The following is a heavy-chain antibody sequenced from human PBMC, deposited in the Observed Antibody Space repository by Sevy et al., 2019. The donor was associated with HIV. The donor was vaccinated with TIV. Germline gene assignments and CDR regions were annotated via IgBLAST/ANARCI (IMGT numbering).Heavy chain of an antibody. CDR3: ARGPYGDYGDAFDI. CDR2: IYNSGTT. J-gene: IGHJ3*02. V-gene: IGHV3-53*01. Sequence: GGSLRLSCAASGFTVSSNYMSWVRQAPGKGLEWVSVIYNSGTTYYTDSVKGRFTVSRDNSKNLLYLQMKSLRAEDTAVYYCARGPYGDYGDAFDIWGQRTMVTVSS. CDR1: GFTVSSNY. D-gene: IGHD4-17*01.